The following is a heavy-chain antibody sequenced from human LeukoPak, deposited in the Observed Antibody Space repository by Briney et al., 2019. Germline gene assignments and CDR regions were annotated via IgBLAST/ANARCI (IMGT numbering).Heavy chain of an antibody. CDR2: ISDSGGST. J-gene: IGHJ4*02. CDR1: GFTFSNCA. Sequence: GGSLRLSCAAAGFTFSNCAMSWVRQAPGKGLEWVSGISDSGGSTYYADSMKGQFTISRDNSKNTLYLQMNSLRVEDTAIYYFISQMSLSSSWPYWGQGVLVTVSS. D-gene: IGHD6-13*01. CDR3: ISQMSLSSSWPY. V-gene: IGHV3-23*01.